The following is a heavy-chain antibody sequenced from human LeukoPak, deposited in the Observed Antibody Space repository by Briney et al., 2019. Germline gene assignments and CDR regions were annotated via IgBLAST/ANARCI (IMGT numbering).Heavy chain of an antibody. CDR1: GFTFSSYG. V-gene: IGHV3-30*18. CDR3: AKDLGYDYVWGEGNLYDY. D-gene: IGHD3-16*01. CDR2: ISYDAKSN. Sequence: GGSLRLSCATSGFTFSSYGMHWVRQVPGKGLEWVAVISYDAKSNYHVDSVKGRFTISRDNSKNTLYVQMNSLRVEDTAVYYCAKDLGYDYVWGEGNLYDYWGQGILVTVSS. J-gene: IGHJ4*02.